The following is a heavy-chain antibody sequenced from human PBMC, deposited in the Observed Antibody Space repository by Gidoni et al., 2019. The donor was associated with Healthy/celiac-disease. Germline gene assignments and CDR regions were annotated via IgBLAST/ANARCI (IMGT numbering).Heavy chain of an antibody. D-gene: IGHD6-19*01. CDR1: GGSLSSGSHY. V-gene: IGHV4-61*02. Sequence: QVQLQESGPGLVKPSQTLSLTCPVTGGSLSSGSHYWSWIRQPAGKGLEWIGRSYTSGSTNYNPSLKSRVTISVDTSKNQFALKLSSVTAADTAVYYCARGNSRGWYPYYYYYGMDVWGQGTTVTVSS. CDR3: ARGNSRGWYPYYYYYGMDV. J-gene: IGHJ6*02. CDR2: SYTSGST.